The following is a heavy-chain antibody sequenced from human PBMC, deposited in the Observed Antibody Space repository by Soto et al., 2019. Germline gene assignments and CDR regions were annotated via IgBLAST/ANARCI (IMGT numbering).Heavy chain of an antibody. CDR3: ARDLGIAAAGSDFDY. J-gene: IGHJ4*02. CDR2: IWYDGSNK. CDR1: GFTFSSYG. Sequence: QVQLVESGGGVVQPGRSLRLSCAASGFTFSSYGMHWVRQAPGKGLEWVAVIWYDGSNKYYADSVKGRFTISRDNSKKTLYLQMHSLRAEDTAVYYCARDLGIAAAGSDFDYWGQGTLVTVSS. D-gene: IGHD6-13*01. V-gene: IGHV3-33*01.